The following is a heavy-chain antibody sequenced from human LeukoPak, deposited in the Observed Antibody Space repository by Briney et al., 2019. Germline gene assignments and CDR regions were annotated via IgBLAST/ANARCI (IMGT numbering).Heavy chain of an antibody. CDR2: ISSSGSTI. V-gene: IGHV3-48*03. D-gene: IGHD6-19*01. CDR3: ARGRGIAVAGTGGYYYYGMDV. J-gene: IGHJ6*04. CDR1: GFTFSSYE. Sequence: GGSLRLSCAASGFTFSSYEMNWVRQAPGKGLEWVSYISSSGSTIYYADSVKGRFTISRDNAKNSLYLQMNSLRAEDTAVYYCARGRGIAVAGTGGYYYYGMDVWGKGTTVTVSS.